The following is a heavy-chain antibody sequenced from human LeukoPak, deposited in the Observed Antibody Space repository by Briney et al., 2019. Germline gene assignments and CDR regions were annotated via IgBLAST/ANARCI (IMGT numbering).Heavy chain of an antibody. Sequence: ASVKVSCKASGYTFTGYYMHWVRQAPGQGLEWMGWINPNSGGTNYAQKFQGRVTMTRDTSISTAYMELSRLRSDDTAVYYCARAYYYDSSGYCDDYWGQGTLVTVSS. CDR1: GYTFTGYY. CDR3: ARAYYYDSSGYCDDY. V-gene: IGHV1-2*02. CDR2: INPNSGGT. J-gene: IGHJ4*02. D-gene: IGHD3-22*01.